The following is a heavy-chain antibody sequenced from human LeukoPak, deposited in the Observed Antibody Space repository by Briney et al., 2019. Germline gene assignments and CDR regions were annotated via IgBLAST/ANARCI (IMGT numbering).Heavy chain of an antibody. D-gene: IGHD2-2*01. V-gene: IGHV1-8*01. J-gene: IGHJ4*02. Sequence: GASVKVSCQESGYTFTSYDINWVRQATGKGLEWMGWMNPNSGNTDYAPKFQGRVTMTRNTSITTAYMELSSLRSEDTAVYYCARAQRYCAGTSCYAPVAYWGQGTLVTVSS. CDR1: GYTFTSYD. CDR2: MNPNSGNT. CDR3: ARAQRYCAGTSCYAPVAY.